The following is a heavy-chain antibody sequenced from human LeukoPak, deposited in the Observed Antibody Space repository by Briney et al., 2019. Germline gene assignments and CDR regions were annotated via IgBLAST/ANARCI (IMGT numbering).Heavy chain of an antibody. J-gene: IGHJ4*02. CDR2: IIPIFGTA. CDR1: GGTFISYA. V-gene: IGHV1-69*13. D-gene: IGHD2-15*01. CDR3: ARGDCSGGSCYSFLGSY. Sequence: ASVKVSCKASGGTFISYAISWVRQAPGQGLEWMGGIIPIFGTANYAQKFQGRVTITADESTSTAYMELSSLRSEDTAAYYCARGDCSGGSCYSFLGSYWGQGTLVTVSS.